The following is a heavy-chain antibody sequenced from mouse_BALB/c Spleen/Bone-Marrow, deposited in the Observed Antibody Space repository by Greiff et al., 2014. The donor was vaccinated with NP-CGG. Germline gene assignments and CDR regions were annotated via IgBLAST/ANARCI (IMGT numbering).Heavy chain of an antibody. J-gene: IGHJ1*01. CDR2: IDPSDSYT. D-gene: IGHD2-4*01. CDR3: ARSRGYYDYWYFDV. Sequence: QVQLKESGAELVKPGASVKLPCKASGYTFTSYWMHWVKQRPGQGLEWIGEIDPSDSYTNYNQKFKGKATLTVDKSSSTAYMQLSSLTSEDSAVYYCARSRGYYDYWYFDVWGAGTTVTVSS. CDR1: GYTFTSYW. V-gene: IGHV1-69*02.